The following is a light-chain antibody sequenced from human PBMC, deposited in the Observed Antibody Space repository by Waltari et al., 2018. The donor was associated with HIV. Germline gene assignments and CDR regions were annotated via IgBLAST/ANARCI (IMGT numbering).Light chain of an antibody. J-gene: IGLJ1*01. V-gene: IGLV2-14*01. CDR2: EVS. Sequence: QSALTQPASVSGSPGQSITISCTGTSSDVGGYNYVSWYQQHPGKAPKLMIYEVSNRPSGVSNRFSGSKSGNTASLTISGLQAEDEADYYCSSYTSSNYVFGTGTKVTVL. CDR3: SSYTSSNYV. CDR1: SSDVGGYNY.